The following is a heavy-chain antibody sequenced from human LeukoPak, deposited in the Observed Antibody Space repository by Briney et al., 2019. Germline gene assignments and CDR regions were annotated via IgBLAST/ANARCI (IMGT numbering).Heavy chain of an antibody. J-gene: IGHJ5*02. CDR3: ARGGAAAENWFDP. CDR1: GGTFSSCA. D-gene: IGHD6-13*01. CDR2: IIPIFGTA. Sequence: GSSVKVSCKASGGTFSSCAISWVRQAPGQGLEWMGGIIPIFGTANYAQKFQGRVTITADESTSTAYMELSSLRSEDTAVYYCARGGAAAENWFDPWGQGTLVTVSS. V-gene: IGHV1-69*01.